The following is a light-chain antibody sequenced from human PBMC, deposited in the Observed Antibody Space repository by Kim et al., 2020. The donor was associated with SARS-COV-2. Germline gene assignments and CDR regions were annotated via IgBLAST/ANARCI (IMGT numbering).Light chain of an antibody. CDR3: CSYAGSVV. CDR1: SRDVGSYNY. J-gene: IGLJ2*01. Sequence: SPGKSVTISCTGTSRDVGSYNYVSWYQQHRGKAPKLIIYDVTKRPSGVPDRFSGSKSGNTASLTISGLQAEDEADYYCCSYAGSVVFGGGTQLTVL. CDR2: DVT. V-gene: IGLV2-11*01.